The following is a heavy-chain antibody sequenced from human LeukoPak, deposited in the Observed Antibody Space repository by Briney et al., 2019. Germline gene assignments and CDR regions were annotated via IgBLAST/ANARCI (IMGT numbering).Heavy chain of an antibody. CDR3: AKDYGDYVFYFDY. J-gene: IGHJ4*02. Sequence: GGSLRLSCAASGFTFSSYAMSWVRQPPGKGLEWVSAISGSGGSTYYADSVKGRFTISRDNSKNTLYLQMNSLRAEDTAVYYCAKDYGDYVFYFDYWGQGTLVTVSS. D-gene: IGHD4-17*01. CDR1: GFTFSSYA. CDR2: ISGSGGST. V-gene: IGHV3-23*01.